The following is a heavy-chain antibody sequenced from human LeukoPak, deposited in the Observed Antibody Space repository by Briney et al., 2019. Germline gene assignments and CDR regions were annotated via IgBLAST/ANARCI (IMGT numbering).Heavy chain of an antibody. J-gene: IGHJ6*02. D-gene: IGHD6-19*01. V-gene: IGHV3-21*01. CDR3: ASSVARGYYYYGMDV. Sequence: GGSLRLSRAASGFTFSSYSMNWVRQAPGKGLEWVSSISSSSSYIYYADSVKGRFTISRDNAKNSLYLQMNSLRAEDTAVYYCASSVARGYYYYGMDVWGQGTTVTVSS. CDR1: GFTFSSYS. CDR2: ISSSSSYI.